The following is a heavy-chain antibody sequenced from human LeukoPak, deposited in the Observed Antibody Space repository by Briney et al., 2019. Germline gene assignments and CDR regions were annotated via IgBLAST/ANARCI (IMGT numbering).Heavy chain of an antibody. CDR3: ARFLERSYDY. CDR2: IKQDGSEK. Sequence: GGSLRLSCAASGFTFSNYWMSWVRQAPGKGLEWVANIKQDGSEKYYVDSVKGRFPISRDNAKNSLYLQMNSLRAEDTAVFYCARFLERSYDYWGQGTLVTVSS. D-gene: IGHD3-3*01. J-gene: IGHJ4*02. CDR1: GFTFSNYW. V-gene: IGHV3-7*01.